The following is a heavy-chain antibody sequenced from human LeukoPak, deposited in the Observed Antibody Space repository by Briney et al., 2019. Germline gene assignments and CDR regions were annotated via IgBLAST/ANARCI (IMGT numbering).Heavy chain of an antibody. Sequence: ASVKVSCKASGGTFSSYAISWVRQAPGQGLEWMGWINTNTGNPTYAQGFTGRFVFSLDTSVSTAYLQISSLKAEDTAVYYCARSGSGWYNWFDPWGQGTLVTVSS. V-gene: IGHV7-4-1*02. CDR3: ARSGSGWYNWFDP. CDR2: INTNTGNP. CDR1: GGTFSSYA. D-gene: IGHD6-19*01. J-gene: IGHJ5*02.